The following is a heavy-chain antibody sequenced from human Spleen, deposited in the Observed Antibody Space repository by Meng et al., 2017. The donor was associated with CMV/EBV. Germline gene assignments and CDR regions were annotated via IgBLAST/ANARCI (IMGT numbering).Heavy chain of an antibody. D-gene: IGHD6-19*01. V-gene: IGHV1-18*01. CDR3: ARDSPAVAFNRWLDP. J-gene: IGHJ5*02. Sequence: SGYTFTNFGSSWVRQAPGQGLEWMAWISGYNGNVKYAQEFQGRVTMPADTSTSIAYMEVRRLRSDDTAVYYCARDSPAVAFNRWLDPWGQGTLVTVSS. CDR2: ISGYNGNV. CDR1: GYTFTNFG.